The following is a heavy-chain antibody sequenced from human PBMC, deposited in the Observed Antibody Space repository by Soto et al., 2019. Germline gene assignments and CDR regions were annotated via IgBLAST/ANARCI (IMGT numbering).Heavy chain of an antibody. V-gene: IGHV3-30*03. D-gene: IGHD4-17*01. CDR1: GFTFSTDG. CDR2: ISYDGSYK. J-gene: IGHJ4*02. Sequence: QVQLVESGGGAVQPGRSLRLSGAASGFTFSTDGMYWGRQAPGKGLEWVAVISYDGSYKYSADFVKGRFAISRDNSKNTMSLQMKPLRAEDKAVYSCATEVHYGAIDSWGQGTLVTV. CDR3: ATEVHYGAIDS.